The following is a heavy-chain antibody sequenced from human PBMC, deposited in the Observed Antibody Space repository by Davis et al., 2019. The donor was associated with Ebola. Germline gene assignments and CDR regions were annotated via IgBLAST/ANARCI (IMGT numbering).Heavy chain of an antibody. J-gene: IGHJ5*02. CDR2: MNPNSGNT. CDR1: GYTFTSYY. V-gene: IGHV1-8*02. CDR3: ARGRSITIFGVVIYWFDP. D-gene: IGHD3-3*01. Sequence: AASVKVSCKASGYTFTSYYMHWVRQAPGQGLEWMGWMNPNSGNTGYAQKFQGRVTMTRNTSISTAYMELSSLRSEDTAVDYCARGRSITIFGVVIYWFDPWGQGTLVTVSS.